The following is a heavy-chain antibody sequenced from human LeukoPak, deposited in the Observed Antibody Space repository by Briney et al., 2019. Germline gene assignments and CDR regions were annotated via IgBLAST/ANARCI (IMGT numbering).Heavy chain of an antibody. CDR3: AKDRTRELTAFDY. CDR1: GFTFNTYA. J-gene: IGHJ4*02. V-gene: IGHV3-30*02. CDR2: IRYDGSNK. D-gene: IGHD1-7*01. Sequence: GGSLRLSCAASGFTFNTYAMHWVRQPPGKGLEWVAFIRYDGSNKYYADSVKGRFTISRDNSKNTLYLQMNSLGAEDTAVYYCAKDRTRELTAFDYWGQGTLVTVSS.